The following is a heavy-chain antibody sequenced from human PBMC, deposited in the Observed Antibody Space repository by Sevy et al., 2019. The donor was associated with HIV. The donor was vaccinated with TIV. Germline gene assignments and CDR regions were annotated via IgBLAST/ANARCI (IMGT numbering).Heavy chain of an antibody. CDR2: IKSKTDGGTT. CDR1: GFIFSSAW. CDR3: VTDEEWNGVGATSFGY. J-gene: IGHJ4*02. Sequence: GGSLRLSCAASGFIFSSAWMSWVRQAPGKGLEWVGRIKSKTDGGTTDYAAPVRGRFTISRDDSKNTLYLQMNSLKTEDTAVYYCVTDEEWNGVGATSFGYWGQGTLVTVSS. V-gene: IGHV3-15*01. D-gene: IGHD1-26*01.